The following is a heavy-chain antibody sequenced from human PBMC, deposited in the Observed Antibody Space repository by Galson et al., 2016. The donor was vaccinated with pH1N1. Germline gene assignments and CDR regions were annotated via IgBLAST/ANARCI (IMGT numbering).Heavy chain of an antibody. Sequence: SETLSLTCAVSGGSISSGNWWSWVRQPPGKGLEWIGEIYHSGSTYYNPSLKSRLTMSVDKSKNQFSLKLTSVTAADTAVYYCAREILDSSGYSYSFYYGVDVWGQGTTVTVSS. CDR3: AREILDSSGYSYSFYYGVDV. CDR2: IYHSGST. V-gene: IGHV4-4*02. CDR1: GGSISSGNW. D-gene: IGHD3-22*01. J-gene: IGHJ6*02.